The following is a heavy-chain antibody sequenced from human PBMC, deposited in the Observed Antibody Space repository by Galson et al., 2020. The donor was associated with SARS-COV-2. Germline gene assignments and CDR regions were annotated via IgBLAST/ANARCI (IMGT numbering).Heavy chain of an antibody. J-gene: IGHJ4*02. D-gene: IGHD6-19*01. CDR1: GFSLSTSGVG. V-gene: IGHV2-5*02. CDR2: IYWDDDK. CDR3: AHRPIAVAGPGFDY. Sequence: KMSGPTLVKPTQTLTLTCTFSGFSLSTSGVGVGWIRQPPGKALEWLALIYWDDDKRYSPSLKSRLTITKDTSKNQVVITMTNMDPVDTATYYCAHRPIAVAGPGFDYWGQGTLVTVSS.